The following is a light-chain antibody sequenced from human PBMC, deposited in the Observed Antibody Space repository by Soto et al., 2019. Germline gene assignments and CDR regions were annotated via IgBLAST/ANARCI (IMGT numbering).Light chain of an antibody. CDR3: SSYTTTYSVI. CDR1: SSDVGGHNY. V-gene: IGLV2-14*01. CDR2: EVS. J-gene: IGLJ2*01. Sequence: QSVLTQPASVSGSPGQSITISCTGTSSDVGGHNYVSWYQQHPGKVLKLVISEVSKRPSGVSNRFSGSKSGNTASLTISGLQAEDEADYYCSSYTTTYSVIFGGGTKVTVL.